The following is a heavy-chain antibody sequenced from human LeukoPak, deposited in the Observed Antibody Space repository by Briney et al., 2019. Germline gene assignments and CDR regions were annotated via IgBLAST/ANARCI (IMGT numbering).Heavy chain of an antibody. V-gene: IGHV4-4*07. Sequence: PSETLSLTCTVSGGSISSYYWSWIRQPAGKGLEWIGRIYTSGSTNYNPSLKSRVTMSVDTSKNQFSLKLSSVTAADTAVYYCAIGRIGAAVGGPLGYFDYWGQRTLVIFPS. CDR2: IYTSGST. CDR1: GGSISSYY. J-gene: IGHJ4*02. CDR3: AIGRIGAAVGGPLGYFDY. D-gene: IGHD6-19*01.